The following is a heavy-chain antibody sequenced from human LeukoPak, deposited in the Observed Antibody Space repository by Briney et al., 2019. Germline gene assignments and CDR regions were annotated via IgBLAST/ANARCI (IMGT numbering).Heavy chain of an antibody. CDR3: AAGGASAP. J-gene: IGHJ5*02. CDR1: GYSFTSYW. V-gene: IGHV5-51*01. CDR2: ISPGDSGI. D-gene: IGHD3-16*01. Sequence: GESLKISCKGSGYSFTSYWIGWVRQMPGKGLEWMGVISPGDSGIRYSPSFQGQVTISVDKSISTAYLQWSSLKASDSAMYYCAAGGASAPWGQGTLVTVSS.